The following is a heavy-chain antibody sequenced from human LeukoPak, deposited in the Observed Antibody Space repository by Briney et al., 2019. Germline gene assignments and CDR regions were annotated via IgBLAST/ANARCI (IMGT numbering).Heavy chain of an antibody. Sequence: PGGSLRLSCAASGFTFSSYSMNWVRQAPGKGLEWVSSISSSSSYIYYADSVKGRFTISRDNAKNSLYLQMNSLRAEDTAVYYCAREGLGYYYDSSGYSGAFDIWGQGTMVTVSS. D-gene: IGHD3-22*01. V-gene: IGHV3-21*01. CDR1: GFTFSSYS. CDR3: AREGLGYYYDSSGYSGAFDI. J-gene: IGHJ3*02. CDR2: ISSSSSYI.